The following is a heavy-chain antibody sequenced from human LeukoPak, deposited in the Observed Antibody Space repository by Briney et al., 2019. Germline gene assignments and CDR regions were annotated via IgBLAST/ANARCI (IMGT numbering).Heavy chain of an antibody. V-gene: IGHV3-64*02. J-gene: IGHJ4*02. D-gene: IGHD6-13*01. CDR3: ARAGDSSSWYGFDY. CDR1: GFSFRNYA. Sequence: GGSLGLSCVASGFSFRNYAIHWVRQAPGKGLEYVSVINTDGRITYYADSVKGRFTISRDNSKNTVYLQMGSLRGEDTAVYYCARAGDSSSWYGFDYWGQGTLVTVSS. CDR2: INTDGRIT.